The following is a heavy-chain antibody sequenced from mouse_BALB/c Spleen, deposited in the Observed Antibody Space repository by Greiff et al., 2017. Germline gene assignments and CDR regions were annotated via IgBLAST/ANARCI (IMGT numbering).Heavy chain of an antibody. D-gene: IGHD1-1*01. CDR1: GFTFSSYA. CDR3: EREGVYCGSSYEYYYAMDY. Sequence: EVKLVESGGGLVKPGGSLKLSCAASGFTFSSYAMSWVRQTPEKRLEWVASISSGGSTYYPDSVKGRFTISRDNARNILYLQMSSLRSEDTAMYYCEREGVYCGSSYEYYYAMDYWGQGTSVTVSS. J-gene: IGHJ4*01. V-gene: IGHV5-6-5*01. CDR2: ISSGGST.